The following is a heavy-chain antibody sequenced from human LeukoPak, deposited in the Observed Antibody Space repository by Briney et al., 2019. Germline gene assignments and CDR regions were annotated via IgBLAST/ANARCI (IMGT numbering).Heavy chain of an antibody. Sequence: GGSLRFSSAASGFPFTSYWMRWVRQVPGKAPVCVSQINVDGSITRYADAVKGRFTISRDNAKNTLEWEMNSLTVDDTGVYYCARGTWYIDVWGRGTLVTVSS. D-gene: IGHD1-7*01. V-gene: IGHV3-74*01. CDR1: GFPFTSYW. CDR3: ARGTWYIDV. J-gene: IGHJ2*01. CDR2: INVDGSIT.